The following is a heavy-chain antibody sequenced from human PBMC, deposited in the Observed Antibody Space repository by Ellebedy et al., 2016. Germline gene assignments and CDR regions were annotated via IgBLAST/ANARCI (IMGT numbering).Heavy chain of an antibody. D-gene: IGHD3-10*01. Sequence: GESLKISCEASGFTFSNYDMSWVRQAPGKGLEWVSEISASGGTTYYADSVKGRFTISRDNPKNSLFLQMNSLRAEDTAVYYCAREANYYGSGFPIDYWGQGTLVTVSS. CDR2: ISASGGTT. V-gene: IGHV3-23*01. CDR3: AREANYYGSGFPIDY. CDR1: GFTFSNYD. J-gene: IGHJ4*02.